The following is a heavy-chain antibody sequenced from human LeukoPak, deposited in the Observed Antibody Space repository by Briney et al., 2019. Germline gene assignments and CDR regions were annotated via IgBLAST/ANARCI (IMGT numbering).Heavy chain of an antibody. CDR3: ARVVGATVVHYYYYYMDV. V-gene: IGHV3-30*04. CDR1: GFTFSNYA. D-gene: IGHD2-15*01. J-gene: IGHJ6*03. Sequence: GGSLRLSCAASGFTFSNYAMHWVRQAPGKGLEWVAVISYDGSNKYYADSVKGRFTISRDNAKNSLYLQMNSLRAEDTAVYYCARVVGATVVHYYYYYMDVWGKGTTVTVSS. CDR2: ISYDGSNK.